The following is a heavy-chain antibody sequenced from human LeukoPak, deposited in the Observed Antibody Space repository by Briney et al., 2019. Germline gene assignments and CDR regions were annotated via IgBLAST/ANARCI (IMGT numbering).Heavy chain of an antibody. CDR1: GFTFTSSA. J-gene: IGHJ5*02. Sequence: SVKVSCKASGFTFTSSAVQWVRHARGQRLEWIGWIVVGSGNTNYAQKFQERVTITRDMSTSTAYMELSSLRAEDTAVYYCARDMAGGDWFDPWGQGTLVTVSS. CDR2: IVVGSGNT. V-gene: IGHV1-58*01. D-gene: IGHD3-16*01. CDR3: ARDMAGGDWFDP.